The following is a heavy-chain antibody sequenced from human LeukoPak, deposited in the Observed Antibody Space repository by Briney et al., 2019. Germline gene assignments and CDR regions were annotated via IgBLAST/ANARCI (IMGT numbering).Heavy chain of an antibody. Sequence: RSLTLSCAPSTFTFSIYAMRWVRQAPGKGLEWVSGRSSSGGSKYYDDSVKGRFIIMRENSKNTLYLKMISMRGEDTAVYYCGKETGDGGYDYGDYWGQGTLVTVSS. CDR3: GKETGDGGYDYGDY. J-gene: IGHJ4*02. CDR2: RSSSGGSK. CDR1: TFTFSIYA. D-gene: IGHD5-12*01. V-gene: IGHV3-23*01.